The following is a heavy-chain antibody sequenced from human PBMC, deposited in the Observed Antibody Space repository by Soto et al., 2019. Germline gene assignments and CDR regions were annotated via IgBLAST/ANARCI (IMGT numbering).Heavy chain of an antibody. Sequence: QVQLVQSGAEVKKPGASVKVSCKASGYTFTGYYMHWVRQAPGQGLEWMGIINPSGGSTSYAQKFQGRVTMTRDTSTSTVYMELSSLRSEDTAVYYCARDRWRSYSSSWARYYGMDVWGQGTTVTVSS. CDR1: GYTFTGYY. CDR3: ARDRWRSYSSSWARYYGMDV. D-gene: IGHD6-13*01. CDR2: INPSGGST. J-gene: IGHJ6*02. V-gene: IGHV1-46*01.